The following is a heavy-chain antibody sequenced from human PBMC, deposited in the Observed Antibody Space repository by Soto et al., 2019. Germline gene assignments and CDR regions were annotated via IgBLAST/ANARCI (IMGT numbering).Heavy chain of an antibody. CDR1: GRSFSSDG. V-gene: IGHV1-69*06. CDR3: ARGQYYRSGSAATSYFYFGIDG. CDR2: IIPVFGNT. Sequence: QLQLEQSGPEVKKPGSSVKVSCKASGRSFSSDGVSWVRQAPGQGLEWMGGIIPVFGNTKYVQRFQGRLTITADKSTSTVYMERSSLSSEDTAVYFCARGQYYRSGSAATSYFYFGIDGWGQGTTVSVSS. D-gene: IGHD3-10*01. J-gene: IGHJ6*02.